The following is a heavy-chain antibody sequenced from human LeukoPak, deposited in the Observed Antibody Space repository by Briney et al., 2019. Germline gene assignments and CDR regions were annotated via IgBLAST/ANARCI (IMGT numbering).Heavy chain of an antibody. CDR2: IWYDGSNK. V-gene: IGHV3-33*01. D-gene: IGHD3-3*01. CDR1: GFTFSSYG. CDR3: AREGYYDFWSGPPNYYYYYGMDV. J-gene: IGHJ6*02. Sequence: GGSLRLSCAASGFTFSSYGMHWVRQAPGKGLEWVAVIWYDGSNKYYADSVKGRFTISRDNSKNTLYLQMNSLRAEDTAVYYCAREGYYDFWSGPPNYYYYYGMDVWGQGTTVTVSS.